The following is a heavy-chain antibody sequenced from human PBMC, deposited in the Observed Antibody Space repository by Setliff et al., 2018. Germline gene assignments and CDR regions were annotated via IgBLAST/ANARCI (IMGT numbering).Heavy chain of an antibody. Sequence: PSETLSLTCTVSGGSISSSSYYWGWIRQPPGKGLEWIGSIYYSGSTYYNPSLKSRVTISVDTSKNQFSLKLSSVTAADTAVYYCARDRITIFGVVTPFDYWGQGTLVTVSS. CDR2: IYYSGST. D-gene: IGHD3-3*01. CDR3: ARDRITIFGVVTPFDY. CDR1: GGSISSSSYY. J-gene: IGHJ4*02. V-gene: IGHV4-39*07.